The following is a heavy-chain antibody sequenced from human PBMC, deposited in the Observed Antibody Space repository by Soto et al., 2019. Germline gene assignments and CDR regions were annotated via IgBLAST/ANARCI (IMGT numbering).Heavy chain of an antibody. Sequence: ASVKVSRKASGGTFSSYAISWVRQAPGQGLEWMGGIIPIFGTANYAQKFQGRVTITADESTSTAYMELSSLRSEDTAVYYCASLFRDYGADYWGQGTLVTVSS. D-gene: IGHD4-17*01. CDR2: IIPIFGTA. CDR1: GGTFSSYA. CDR3: ASLFRDYGADY. J-gene: IGHJ4*02. V-gene: IGHV1-69*13.